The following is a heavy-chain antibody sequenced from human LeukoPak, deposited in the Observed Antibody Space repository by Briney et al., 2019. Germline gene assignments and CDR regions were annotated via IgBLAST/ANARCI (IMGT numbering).Heavy chain of an antibody. CDR3: ARHLSGWYGPTYFDY. Sequence: SETLSLTCAVSGYSISSGYYWGWIRQPPGKGLEGIGSIYHSGSTYYNPSLKSRVTISVDTSKNQFSLKLSSVTAADTAVYYCARHLSGWYGPTYFDYWGQGTLVTVSS. V-gene: IGHV4-38-2*01. CDR1: GYSISSGYY. D-gene: IGHD6-19*01. CDR2: IYHSGST. J-gene: IGHJ4*02.